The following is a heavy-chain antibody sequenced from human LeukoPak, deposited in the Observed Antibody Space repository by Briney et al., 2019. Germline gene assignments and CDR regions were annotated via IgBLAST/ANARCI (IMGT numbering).Heavy chain of an antibody. CDR2: IRYDGSNN. V-gene: IGHV3-30*02. D-gene: IGHD1-7*01. J-gene: IGHJ5*02. CDR3: AKDRELIPASTAFDP. CDR1: GFTFSSYG. Sequence: GGALPLSCAASGFTFSSYGMHWVRQAPAKGLAGVAFIRYDGSNNYYTDSVTGRFTISRDNSKNQLYLQMNTLTAEDTAVYYCAKDRELIPASTAFDPWGQGTLVTVSS.